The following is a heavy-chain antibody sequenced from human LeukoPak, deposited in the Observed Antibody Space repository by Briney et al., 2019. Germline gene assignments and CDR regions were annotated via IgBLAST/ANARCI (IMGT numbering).Heavy chain of an antibody. CDR3: AGLRSTVAWASFDY. D-gene: IGHD4-23*01. J-gene: IGHJ4*02. CDR2: SYFTGNP. V-gene: IGHV4-59*08. Sequence: KPSETLSLTCIVSGSISSYYWTWIRQPPGKGLEWIGHSYFTGNPNYNPSLKSRVTISVDPPKNQFSVKLTSVTAADTAVYYCAGLRSTVAWASFDYWGQGILVTVSS. CDR1: GSISSYY.